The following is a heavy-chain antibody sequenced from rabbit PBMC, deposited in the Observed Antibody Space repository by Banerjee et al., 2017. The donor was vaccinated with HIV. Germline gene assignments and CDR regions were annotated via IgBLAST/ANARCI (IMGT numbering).Heavy chain of an antibody. V-gene: IGHV1S40*01. Sequence: QSLEESGGDLVKPGASLTLTCTASGFSFSSSYWMWWVRQAPGKGLEWIGYIDAGNSGSTFYASWAKGRFTISKTSSTTVTLQMTSLTAADTATYFCARWVTGGGYNLWGPGTLVTVS. CDR2: IDAGNSGST. J-gene: IGHJ4*01. CDR3: ARWVTGGGYNL. CDR1: GFSFSSSYW. D-gene: IGHD8-1*01.